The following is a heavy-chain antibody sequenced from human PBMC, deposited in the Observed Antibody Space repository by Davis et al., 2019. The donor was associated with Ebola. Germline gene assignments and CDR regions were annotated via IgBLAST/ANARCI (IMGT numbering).Heavy chain of an antibody. CDR1: GGSISSYY. V-gene: IGHV4-59*12. CDR3: ARAGGYCSSTSCRYYYYYYYMDV. D-gene: IGHD2-2*01. Sequence: PSETLSLTCTVSGGSISSYYWSWIRQPPGKGLEWIGYIYYSGSTNYNPSLKSRVTISVDTSKNQFSLKLSSVTAADTAVYYCARAGGYCSSTSCRYYYYYYYMDVWGKGTTVTVSS. CDR2: IYYSGST. J-gene: IGHJ6*03.